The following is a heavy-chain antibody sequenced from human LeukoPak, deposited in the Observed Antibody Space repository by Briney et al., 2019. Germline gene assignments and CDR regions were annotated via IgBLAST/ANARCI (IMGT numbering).Heavy chain of an antibody. J-gene: IGHJ5*02. Sequence: SETLSLTCTVSGGSISSSSYYWGWIRQPPGKGLEWIGSIYYSGSTYYNPSLKSRVTISVDTSKNQFSLKLSSVTAADTAVYYCARQIRGDTLDNWFDPWGQGTLVTVSS. CDR1: GGSISSSSYY. CDR3: ARQIRGDTLDNWFDP. D-gene: IGHD3-10*01. CDR2: IYYSGST. V-gene: IGHV4-39*01.